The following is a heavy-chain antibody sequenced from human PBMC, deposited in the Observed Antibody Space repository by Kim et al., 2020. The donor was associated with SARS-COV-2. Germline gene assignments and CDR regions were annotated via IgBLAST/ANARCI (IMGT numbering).Heavy chain of an antibody. CDR2: IYYSGST. Sequence: SETLSLTCTVSGGSISSSSYYWGWIRQPPGKGLEWIGSIYYSGSTYYNPSLKSRVTISVDTSKNQFSLKLSSVTAADTAVYYCARDVTFSGSYYSPPNWFDPWGQGTLVTVSS. CDR1: GGSISSSSYY. V-gene: IGHV4-39*02. D-gene: IGHD3-10*01. J-gene: IGHJ5*02. CDR3: ARDVTFSGSYYSPPNWFDP.